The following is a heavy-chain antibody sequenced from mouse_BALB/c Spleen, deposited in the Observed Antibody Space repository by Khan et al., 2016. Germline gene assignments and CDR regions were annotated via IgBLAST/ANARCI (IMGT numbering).Heavy chain of an antibody. CDR3: ALDGSWFAY. Sequence: VQLQQSGAELVRPGALVKLSCKASGFNIKDYYMHWVKQRPEQGLEWIGWIDPENGNTIYDPKFQGKASITADTSSNTAYLQLSSLTSEDTAVYYCALDGSWFAYWGQGTLGTVSA. D-gene: IGHD2-3*01. CDR2: IDPENGNT. J-gene: IGHJ3*01. CDR1: GFNIKDYY. V-gene: IGHV14-1*02.